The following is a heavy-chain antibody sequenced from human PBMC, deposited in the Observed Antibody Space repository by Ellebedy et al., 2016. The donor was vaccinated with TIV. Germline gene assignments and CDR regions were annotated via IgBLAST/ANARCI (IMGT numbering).Heavy chain of an antibody. J-gene: IGHJ4*02. Sequence: GESLKISCAASGFTFSYYALHWVRQAPGKGLEWAAVISDDGTSEHYGDSVKGRFTISRDNSKNTLYMQMNSLRVEDTAVYYCAVSRWAAAGLYYFDFWGQGTLVTVSS. CDR1: GFTFSYYA. D-gene: IGHD6-13*01. CDR2: ISDDGTSE. CDR3: AVSRWAAAGLYYFDF. V-gene: IGHV3-30-3*01.